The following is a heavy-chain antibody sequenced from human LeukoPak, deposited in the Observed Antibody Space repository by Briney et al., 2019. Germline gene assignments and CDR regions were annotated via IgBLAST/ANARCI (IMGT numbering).Heavy chain of an antibody. CDR3: ARDLAGSPYYFDY. CDR1: GYSFTGYY. CDR2: SSGYNDDT. J-gene: IGHJ4*02. D-gene: IGHD6-13*01. V-gene: IGHV1-18*01. Sequence: ASVKVSCKASGYSFTGYYLHWVRQAPGQGLEWIGWSSGYNDDTNHLQKFHGRLTLTIDTSTSTAYMELSSLRSDDTAVYFCARDLAGSPYYFDYWGQGTLVTVSS.